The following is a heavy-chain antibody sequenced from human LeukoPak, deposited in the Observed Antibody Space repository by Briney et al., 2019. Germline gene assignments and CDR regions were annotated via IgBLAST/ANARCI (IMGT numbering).Heavy chain of an antibody. Sequence: PSETLSLTCTVSGGSINNYYWSWVRQPPGAGLEWLAYIYYTGSTNYNPSLKTRLTISVDTSKNQFSLKLSSVTAADTAVYYCARDSAAGMFDYWGQGTLVTVSS. CDR3: ARDSAAGMFDY. CDR1: GGSINNYY. D-gene: IGHD6-13*01. CDR2: IYYTGST. J-gene: IGHJ4*02. V-gene: IGHV4-59*12.